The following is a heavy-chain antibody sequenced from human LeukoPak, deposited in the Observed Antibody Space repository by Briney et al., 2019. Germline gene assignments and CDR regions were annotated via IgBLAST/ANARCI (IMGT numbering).Heavy chain of an antibody. J-gene: IGHJ4*02. D-gene: IGHD3-10*01. CDR3: AKEGFGLAINPFDY. V-gene: IGHV3-23*01. Sequence: PGGSLRLSCEASGVTFGNYVMSWVRQAPGKGLEWVSAISGSGGSTYFADSVKGRFTISRDNSKNTLYLQMNSLRAEDTAVYYCAKEGFGLAINPFDYWGQGTLVTVSS. CDR2: ISGSGGST. CDR1: GVTFGNYV.